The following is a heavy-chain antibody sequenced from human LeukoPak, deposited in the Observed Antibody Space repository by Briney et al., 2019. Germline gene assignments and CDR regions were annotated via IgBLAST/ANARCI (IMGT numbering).Heavy chain of an antibody. CDR2: IYSGGST. Sequence: PGGSLRLSCTASGFTVSSNYMSWVRQAPGRGLEWVSVIYSGGSTYYADSVKGRFTISRDNSKNTLYLQMNSLRAEDTAVYYCARGRIYYFDYWGQGTLVTVSS. J-gene: IGHJ4*02. CDR1: GFTVSSNY. CDR3: ARGRIYYFDY. V-gene: IGHV3-66*01. D-gene: IGHD2-15*01.